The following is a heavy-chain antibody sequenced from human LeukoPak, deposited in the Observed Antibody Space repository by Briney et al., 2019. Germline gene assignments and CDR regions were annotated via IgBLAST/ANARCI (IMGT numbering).Heavy chain of an antibody. CDR2: IYYSGST. J-gene: IGHJ4*01. CDR1: GGSIGSYY. V-gene: IGHV4-59*01. D-gene: IGHD5-18*01. CDR3: ARVRYSYGSDYFDY. Sequence: SETLSLTCTVSGGSIGSYYWSWIRQPPGKGLEWIGYIYYSGSTNYNPSLKSRVTISVDTSKNQFSLKLSSVTAADTAVYYCARVRYSYGSDYFDYWGQGTLVTVSS.